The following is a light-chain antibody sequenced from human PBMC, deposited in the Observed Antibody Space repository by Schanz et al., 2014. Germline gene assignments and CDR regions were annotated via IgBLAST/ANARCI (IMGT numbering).Light chain of an antibody. CDR2: TAS. Sequence: DIQMTQSPSTLSASVGDRVTITCRASQSILSWLAWFQQKPGKAPKLLIQTASTLETGVTSRFIGSESGTEFTLTIDSLQPEDFATYYCHQYHTFPWTFGQGTKVQI. V-gene: IGKV1-5*03. J-gene: IGKJ1*01. CDR1: QSILSW. CDR3: HQYHTFPWT.